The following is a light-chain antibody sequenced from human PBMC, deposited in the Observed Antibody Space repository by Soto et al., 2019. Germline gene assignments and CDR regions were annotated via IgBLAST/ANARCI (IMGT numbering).Light chain of an antibody. J-gene: IGLJ1*01. CDR2: EVN. Sequence: QSALTQPASVSGSPGQSITISCTGTSSYVGGYDYVSWYQLHPGKAPKRMVFEVNNRPSGVSYRFSGSKSGNTASLTISGLQAEDEADYFCSSYSISTAYLFGTGTKLTVL. CDR1: SSYVGGYDY. V-gene: IGLV2-14*01. CDR3: SSYSISTAYL.